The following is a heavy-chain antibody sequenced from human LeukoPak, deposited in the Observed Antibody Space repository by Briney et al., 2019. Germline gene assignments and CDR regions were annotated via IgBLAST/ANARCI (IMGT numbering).Heavy chain of an antibody. V-gene: IGHV3-23*01. CDR3: AKGRKNIVGATNTLDPNYGS. CDR2: ITGSGGIT. CDR1: GFSVTNNY. D-gene: IGHD1-26*01. J-gene: IGHJ1*01. Sequence: GGSLRLSCAVSGFSVTNNYMSWVRQAPGKGLEWVSGITGSGGITHYADSVKGRFSISRDNSKNTLYLQMNSLRAEDTAVYYCAKGRKNIVGATNTLDPNYGSWGQGTLVTVSS.